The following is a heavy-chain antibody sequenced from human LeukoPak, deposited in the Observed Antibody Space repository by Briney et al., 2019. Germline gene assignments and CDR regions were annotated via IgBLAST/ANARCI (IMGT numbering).Heavy chain of an antibody. J-gene: IGHJ4*02. CDR2: IWYDGSNK. CDR1: GFTLSSYG. D-gene: IGHD3-9*01. Sequence: GRSLRLSCAASGFTLSSYGMHWVRQAPGKGLEWVAVIWYDGSNKYYADSVKGRFTISRDNSKNTLYLQMNSLRAEDTAVYYCARGGYDILTGSLYYFDYWGQGTLVTVSS. CDR3: ARGGYDILTGSLYYFDY. V-gene: IGHV3-33*01.